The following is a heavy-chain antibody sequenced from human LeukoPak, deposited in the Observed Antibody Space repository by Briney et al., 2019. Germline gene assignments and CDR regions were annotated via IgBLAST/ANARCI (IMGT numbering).Heavy chain of an antibody. D-gene: IGHD3-9*01. Sequence: SETLSLTCTVSGGSISSGDYDWSWIRQPPGKGLEWIGYIYYSGSTYYNPSLKSRVTISVDTSKNQFSLKLSSVTAADTAVYYCARAYDILIGPGWFAPWGQRTLVTVSS. CDR2: IYYSGST. J-gene: IGHJ5*02. CDR3: ARAYDILIGPGWFAP. V-gene: IGHV4-30-4*01. CDR1: GGSISSGDYD.